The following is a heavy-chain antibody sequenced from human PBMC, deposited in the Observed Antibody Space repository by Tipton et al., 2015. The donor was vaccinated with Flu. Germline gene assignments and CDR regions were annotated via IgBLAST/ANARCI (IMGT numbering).Heavy chain of an antibody. D-gene: IGHD2-15*01. CDR3: ARRKAAKAAFDI. Sequence: TLSLTCTISGDSISSDYYWGWIRQPPGKGLEWIGNIYRTGTTYRNPSLKSRVTISIDRSKNQFSLKLSSVTAADTAVYYCARRKAAKAAFDIWGQGTMVTVSS. CDR2: IYRTGTT. J-gene: IGHJ3*02. V-gene: IGHV4-38-2*02. CDR1: GDSISSDYY.